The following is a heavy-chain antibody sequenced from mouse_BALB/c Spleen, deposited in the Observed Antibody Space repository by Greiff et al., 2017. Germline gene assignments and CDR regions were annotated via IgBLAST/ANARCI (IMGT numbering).Heavy chain of an antibody. CDR1: GYSITSGYY. CDR2: ISYDGSN. J-gene: IGHJ2*01. V-gene: IGHV3-6*02. D-gene: IGHD1-1*01. CDR3: ARGYGDFDY. Sequence: VQLVESGPGLVKPSQSLSLTCSVTGYSITSGYYWNWIRQFPGNKLEWMGYISYDGSNNYNPSLKNRISITRDTSKNQFFLKLNSVTTEDTATYYCARGYGDFDYWGQGTTLTVSS.